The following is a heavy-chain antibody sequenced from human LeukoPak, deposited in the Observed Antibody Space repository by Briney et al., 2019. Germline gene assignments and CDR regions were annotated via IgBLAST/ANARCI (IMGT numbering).Heavy chain of an antibody. CDR1: DGSISSSTYY. CDR2: IYHSGST. V-gene: IGHV4-39*07. J-gene: IGHJ5*02. Sequence: SETLSLTCTVSDGSISSSTYYWGWIRQPPGKGLEWIGYIYHSGSTYYNPSLKSRVTISVDRSKNQFSLKLSSVTAADTAVYFCARDLEYSSSHWFDPWGQGTLVTVSS. CDR3: ARDLEYSSSHWFDP. D-gene: IGHD6-6*01.